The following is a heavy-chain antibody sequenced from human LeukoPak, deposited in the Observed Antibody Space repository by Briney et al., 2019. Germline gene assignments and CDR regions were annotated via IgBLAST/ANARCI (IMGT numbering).Heavy chain of an antibody. D-gene: IGHD3-22*01. CDR3: AGYYYDSSRGFDL. CDR2: INWNGAWT. CDR1: GFKFDDYG. Sequence: GGSLRLSCAASGFKFDDYGMSWVRQAPGKGPEWVCDINWNGAWTGYADSVKGRFTISRDNAKNSLYLQMNSLRAEDTALYYCAGYYYDSSRGFDLWGQGTLVTVSA. J-gene: IGHJ5*02. V-gene: IGHV3-20*04.